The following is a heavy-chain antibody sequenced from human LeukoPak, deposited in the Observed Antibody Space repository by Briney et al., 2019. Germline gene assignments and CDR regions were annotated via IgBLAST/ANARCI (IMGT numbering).Heavy chain of an antibody. D-gene: IGHD1-26*01. Sequence: SETLSLTCAVYGGSFSGYYWSWIRQPPGKGLEWIGEINHSGSTNYNPSLKSRVTISVDTSKNQFSLQLNSVTPEDTAVYYCASSWDQRASQGYMDVWGKGTTVTVSS. V-gene: IGHV4-34*01. CDR3: ASSWDQRASQGYMDV. CDR2: INHSGST. J-gene: IGHJ6*03. CDR1: GGSFSGYY.